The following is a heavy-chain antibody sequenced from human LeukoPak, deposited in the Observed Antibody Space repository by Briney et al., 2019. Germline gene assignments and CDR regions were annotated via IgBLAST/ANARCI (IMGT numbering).Heavy chain of an antibody. CDR1: GFTFSSYS. Sequence: GGSLRLSCAASGFTFSSYSMNWVRQVPGKGLEWVANIKQDGSEKYYVDSVKGRFTISRDNAKNSLYLQMNSLRAEDTALYYCARGYRDYWGQGTLVTVSS. J-gene: IGHJ4*02. V-gene: IGHV3-7*01. CDR3: ARGYRDY. D-gene: IGHD1-14*01. CDR2: IKQDGSEK.